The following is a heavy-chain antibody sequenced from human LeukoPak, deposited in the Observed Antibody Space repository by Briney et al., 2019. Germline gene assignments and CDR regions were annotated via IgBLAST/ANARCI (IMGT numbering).Heavy chain of an antibody. V-gene: IGHV4-39*01. D-gene: IGHD1-26*01. CDR2: ISYSGT. CDR1: GGSISIRNYY. CDR3: ARRTSNPVGAIDY. J-gene: IGHJ4*02. Sequence: SETLSLTCTVSGGSISIRNYYWGWIRQPPGRGLEWIGSISYSGTYYNPSLKSRLTISVDTSKNHFSLNLRSVTAADTAVYYCARRTSNPVGAIDYWGQGTLVTVSS.